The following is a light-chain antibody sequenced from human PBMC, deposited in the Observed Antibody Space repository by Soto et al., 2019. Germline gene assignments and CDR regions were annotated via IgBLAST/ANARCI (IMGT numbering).Light chain of an antibody. CDR1: QSINSRY. CDR2: GAF. V-gene: IGKV3-20*01. J-gene: IGKJ3*01. CDR3: QQFGRSPGFT. Sequence: EIVLTQSPGTLSLSPGERATLSCRASQSINSRYLAWYQHKPGQAPRLLIDGAFSRATGIPDRFSGSGSGTVFTLTIRRLEPEDLAVHYCQQFGRSPGFTFGPGTKVDIK.